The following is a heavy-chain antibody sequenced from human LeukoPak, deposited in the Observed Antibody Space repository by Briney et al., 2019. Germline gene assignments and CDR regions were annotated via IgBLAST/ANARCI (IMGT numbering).Heavy chain of an antibody. D-gene: IGHD3-10*01. CDR2: ISGSGGST. Sequence: QPGGSLRLSCAASGFIFSSYAMSWVRQAPGKGLEWVSAISGSGGSTYYADSVKGRFTISRDNSKNTLYLQMNSLRAEDMAVYYCAKEALWFGELPSPYFDYWGQGTLVTVSS. CDR3: AKEALWFGELPSPYFDY. CDR1: GFIFSSYA. V-gene: IGHV3-23*01. J-gene: IGHJ4*02.